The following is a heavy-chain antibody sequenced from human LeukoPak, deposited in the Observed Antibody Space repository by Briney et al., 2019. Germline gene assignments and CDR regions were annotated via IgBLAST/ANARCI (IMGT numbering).Heavy chain of an antibody. D-gene: IGHD3-22*01. CDR1: GFTFSSYA. CDR2: ISGSGGST. V-gene: IGHV3-23*01. J-gene: IGHJ3*02. Sequence: GGSLRLSCAASGFTFSSYAMSWVRQAPGKGLEWVSAISGSGGSTYYADSVKGRFTISRDNSKNTLYLQMNSLRAEDTAVYYCAKATRKDSSGYPPADAFDIWGQGTMVTVSS. CDR3: AKATRKDSSGYPPADAFDI.